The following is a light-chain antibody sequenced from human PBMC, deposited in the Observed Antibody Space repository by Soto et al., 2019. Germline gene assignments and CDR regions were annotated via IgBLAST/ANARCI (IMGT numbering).Light chain of an antibody. CDR1: QNINTY. J-gene: IGKJ4*01. CDR2: AAS. Sequence: DIQLTQSPSSLSASIGDSVTITCRASQNINTYLNWYQQKPGKAPNLLIYAASSLQSGVPLRFSGGGSGTDFTLTISSLQPEDFATYYCQQTYSIPLTFGGGTKVDIK. V-gene: IGKV1-39*01. CDR3: QQTYSIPLT.